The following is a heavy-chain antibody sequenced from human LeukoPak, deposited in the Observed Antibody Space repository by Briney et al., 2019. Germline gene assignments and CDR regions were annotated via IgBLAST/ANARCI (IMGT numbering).Heavy chain of an antibody. Sequence: PSETLSLTCTVSGGSISSGDYYWSWLRQPPGKGLEWIGYIYYSGSTYYNPSLKSRVTISVDTSKNQFSLKLSSVTAADTAVYYCARGEVVVRGTPEGAFDPWGQGTLVTVSS. V-gene: IGHV4-30-4*01. CDR2: IYYSGST. CDR1: GGSISSGDYY. CDR3: ARGEVVVRGTPEGAFDP. D-gene: IGHD3-10*01. J-gene: IGHJ5*02.